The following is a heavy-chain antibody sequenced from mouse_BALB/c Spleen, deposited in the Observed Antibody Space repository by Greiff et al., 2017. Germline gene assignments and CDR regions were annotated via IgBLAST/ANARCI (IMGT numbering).Heavy chain of an antibody. V-gene: IGHV1-7*01. CDR1: GYTFTSYW. Sequence: QVQLQQSGAELAKPGASVKMSCKASGYTFTSYWMHWVKQRPGQGLEWIGYINPSSGYTNYNQKFKDKATLTADKSSSTAYMQLSSLTSEDSAVYYCARSGYGNYADYAMDYWGQGTSVTVSS. CDR3: ARSGYGNYADYAMDY. D-gene: IGHD2-1*01. J-gene: IGHJ4*01. CDR2: INPSSGYT.